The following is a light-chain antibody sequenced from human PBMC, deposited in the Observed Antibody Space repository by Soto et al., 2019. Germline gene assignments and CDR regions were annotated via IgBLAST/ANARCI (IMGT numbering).Light chain of an antibody. CDR2: WSS. J-gene: IGKJ4*01. Sequence: DIVMTQSPDSLAVSLGERATINCKSSQSVLYSSTNKNYLALYQQKPGQPPNLIIYWSSTRESGVPDRFSGSGSGTDFTLTIRRLQAEDVAVYYCPQYDRTPLTFGGGNKGEIK. CDR1: QSVLYSSTNKNY. V-gene: IGKV4-1*01. CDR3: PQYDRTPLT.